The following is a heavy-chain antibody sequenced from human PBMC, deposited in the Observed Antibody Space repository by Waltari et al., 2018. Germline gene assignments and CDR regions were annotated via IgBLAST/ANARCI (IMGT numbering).Heavy chain of an antibody. CDR3: ARSTKIAAAGISVPWGRNWFDP. D-gene: IGHD6-13*01. Sequence: QVQLVQSGAEVKKPGASVKVSCKASGYTFTSYTMHWVRQAPGQRLEWMGWINAGNGNTKYSQKFQGRVTITRDTSASTAYMELSSLRSEDTAVYYCARSTKIAAAGISVPWGRNWFDPWGQGTLVTVSS. J-gene: IGHJ5*02. CDR1: GYTFTSYT. V-gene: IGHV1-3*01. CDR2: INAGNGNT.